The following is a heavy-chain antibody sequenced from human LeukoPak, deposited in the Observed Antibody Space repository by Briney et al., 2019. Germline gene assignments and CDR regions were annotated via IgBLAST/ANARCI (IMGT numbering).Heavy chain of an antibody. D-gene: IGHD2-15*01. CDR3: ARGRGGSGFNY. CDR1: GGSISSYY. J-gene: IGHJ4*02. Sequence: SETLSLTCTVSGGSISSYYWSWIRQPPGKGLEWIGYIYHSGSTNYNPSLKSRVTISVDTSKNQFSLKLSSVTAADAAVYYCARGRGGSGFNYWGQGTLVTVSS. V-gene: IGHV4-59*01. CDR2: IYHSGST.